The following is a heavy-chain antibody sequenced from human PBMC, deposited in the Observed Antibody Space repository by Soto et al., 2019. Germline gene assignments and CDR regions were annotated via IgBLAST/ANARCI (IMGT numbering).Heavy chain of an antibody. D-gene: IGHD5-18*01. CDR2: IKQDGSEK. V-gene: IGHV3-7*01. Sequence: EVQLVESGGGLVQPGGSLRLSCAASGFTFSSYWMSWVRQAPGKGLEWVANIKQDGSEKYYVDSVKGRFTISRANATNSLYLQMNSMRAEDTAVYYCARVARTAMVSFDYWGQGTLVTVSS. CDR3: ARVARTAMVSFDY. CDR1: GFTFSSYW. J-gene: IGHJ4*02.